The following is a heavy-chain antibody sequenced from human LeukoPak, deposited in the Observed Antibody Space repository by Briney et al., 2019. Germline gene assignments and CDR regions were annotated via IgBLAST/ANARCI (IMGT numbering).Heavy chain of an antibody. CDR3: ARGRTPNIVVVPAAIYY. CDR1: GYTFTGYY. CDR2: INPNSGGT. Sequence: ASVKVSCKASGYTFTGYYIHWVRQAPGQGLEWMGWINPNSGGTNYAQKFQGRVTMTRDTSISTAYMELSRLRSDDTAVYYCARGRTPNIVVVPAAIYYWGQGTLVTVSS. D-gene: IGHD2-2*01. V-gene: IGHV1-2*02. J-gene: IGHJ4*02.